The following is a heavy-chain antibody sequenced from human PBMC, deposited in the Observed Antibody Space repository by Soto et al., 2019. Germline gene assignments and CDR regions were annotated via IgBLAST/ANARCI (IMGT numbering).Heavy chain of an antibody. CDR3: ARDHCSGGSCYYHNWFDP. CDR2: IIPILGIA. J-gene: IGHJ5*02. CDR1: GGTFSSYT. D-gene: IGHD2-15*01. Sequence: SVKVSCKASGGTFSSYTISCVRQAPGQGLEWMGRIIPILGIANYAQKFQGRVTITADKSTSTAYMELSSLRSEDTAVYYCARDHCSGGSCYYHNWFDPWGQGTLVTVSS. V-gene: IGHV1-69*04.